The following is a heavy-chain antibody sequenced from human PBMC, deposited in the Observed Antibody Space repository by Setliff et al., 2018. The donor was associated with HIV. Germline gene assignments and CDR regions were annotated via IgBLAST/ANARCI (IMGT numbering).Heavy chain of an antibody. CDR2: IRSDGSNK. CDR3: ARAFCTAGTTQCYYYMDV. D-gene: IGHD1-1*01. J-gene: IGHJ6*03. V-gene: IGHV3-30*02. CDR1: GLTFSNCG. Sequence: PGGSLRLSCATSGLTFSNCGMHWVRQAPGKGLEWVASIRSDGSNKYYADSVTGRFTISRDDSKNTLYLQMNSLRAEDTAVYYCARAFCTAGTTQCYYYMDVWGKGTTVTVSS.